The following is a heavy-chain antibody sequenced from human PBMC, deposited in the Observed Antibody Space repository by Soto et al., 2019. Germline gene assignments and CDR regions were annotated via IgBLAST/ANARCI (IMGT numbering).Heavy chain of an antibody. J-gene: IGHJ4*02. Sequence: EVQLLESGGGLVQPGGSLRLSCAASGFTFSSYAMSWVRQAPGKGLEWVSAISGGGGSTNYADSVKGRFTISRDNSRNTLYRQRSGLRDEETAVYYCANSRGACNGGCWGQGTLVTVSS. CDR2: ISGGGGST. CDR1: GFTFSSYA. D-gene: IGHD2-15*01. CDR3: ANSRGACNGGC. V-gene: IGHV3-23*01.